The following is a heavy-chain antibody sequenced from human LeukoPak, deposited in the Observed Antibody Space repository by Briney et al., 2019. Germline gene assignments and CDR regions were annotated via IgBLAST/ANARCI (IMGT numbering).Heavy chain of an antibody. CDR2: ISTSSSTI. D-gene: IGHD3-22*01. V-gene: IGHV3-48*02. J-gene: IGHJ4*02. CDR1: GFTFSSYS. CDR3: ARVRSGYHLDY. Sequence: PRGSLRLSCAASGFTFSSYSMNWVRQAPGKGLEWVSFISTSSSTIYYADSVKSRFTISRDNAKNSLYLQMNSLRDEDTAVYYCARVRSGYHLDYWGQGTLVTVSS.